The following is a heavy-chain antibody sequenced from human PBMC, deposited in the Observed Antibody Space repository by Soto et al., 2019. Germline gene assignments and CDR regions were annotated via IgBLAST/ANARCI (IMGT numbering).Heavy chain of an antibody. J-gene: IGHJ5*02. CDR1: GGSISSYY. CDR3: ARGGFYDDSSGYYNWFDP. D-gene: IGHD3-22*01. V-gene: IGHV4-59*01. CDR2: IYYSGST. Sequence: PSETLSLTCTVSGGSISSYYWSWIRQPPGKGLEWIGYIYYSGSTNYNPSLKSRVTISVDTSKNQFSLKLSSVTAADTAVYYCARGGFYDDSSGYYNWFDPWGQGTLVTVSS.